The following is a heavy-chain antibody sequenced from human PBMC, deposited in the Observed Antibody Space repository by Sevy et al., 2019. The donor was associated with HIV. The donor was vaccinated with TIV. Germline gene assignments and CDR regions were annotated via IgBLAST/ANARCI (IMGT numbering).Heavy chain of an antibody. Sequence: GGSLRLSCAASGFIFNSYVMSWVRQAPGKGLEWVSSISGSGGYTYYADSVKGRFTISRDNSNNMLYLQMNSLRAEDTAVYYCEAITTAGGDYWGQGTLVTVSS. D-gene: IGHD1-1*01. CDR1: GFIFNSYV. V-gene: IGHV3-23*01. CDR2: ISGSGGYT. J-gene: IGHJ4*02. CDR3: EAITTAGGDY.